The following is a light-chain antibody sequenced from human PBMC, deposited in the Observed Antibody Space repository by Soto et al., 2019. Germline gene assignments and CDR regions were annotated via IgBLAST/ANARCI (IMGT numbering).Light chain of an antibody. Sequence: DIQMTLSPSSLSASVGDRVTITCQASQDITDYLNWYQQKPGKAPRLLIYDASNLETGVPPRFSGSGSGTDFTFTISSLQPEDIATYYCQQYEALVLSFGGGTTVEIK. CDR2: DAS. V-gene: IGKV1-33*01. CDR3: QQYEALVLS. J-gene: IGKJ4*01. CDR1: QDITDY.